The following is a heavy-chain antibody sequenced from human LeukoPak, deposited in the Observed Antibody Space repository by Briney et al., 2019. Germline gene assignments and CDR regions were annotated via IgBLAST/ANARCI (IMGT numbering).Heavy chain of an antibody. CDR1: GFTFSSYS. D-gene: IGHD3-9*01. Sequence: GGSLRLSCAASGFTFSSYSMNWVRQAPGKGLEWVSSISSISSYIYYADSVKGRFTISRDNAKNSLYLQMNSLTAEDTAVYYCASLPITTYYDILTGLAPYDYWGQGTLVTVSS. CDR3: ASLPITTYYDILTGLAPYDY. CDR2: ISSISSYI. J-gene: IGHJ4*02. V-gene: IGHV3-21*01.